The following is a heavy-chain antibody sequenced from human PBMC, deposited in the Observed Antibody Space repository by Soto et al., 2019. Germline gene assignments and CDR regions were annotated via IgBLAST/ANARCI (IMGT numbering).Heavy chain of an antibody. J-gene: IGHJ3*02. D-gene: IGHD2-2*01. CDR3: AKDLKYQLSYAFDI. CDR2: ISGSGGST. Sequence: GGSLRLSCAASGFTFSSYAMSWVRQAPGKGLEWVSAISGSGGSTYYADSVKGQFTSTRDNSNNTLYLQMNSLRAEDTAEYYCAKDLKYQLSYAFDIWGQGTMVTVSS. V-gene: IGHV3-23*01. CDR1: GFTFSSYA.